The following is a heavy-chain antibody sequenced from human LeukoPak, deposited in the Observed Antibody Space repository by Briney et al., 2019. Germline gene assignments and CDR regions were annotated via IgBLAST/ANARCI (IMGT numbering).Heavy chain of an antibody. V-gene: IGHV3-23*01. D-gene: IGHD3-3*01. J-gene: IGHJ4*02. CDR1: GFTFSSYA. Sequence: PGGSLRLSCAASGFTFSSYAMSWVRQAPGKGLEWVSAISGSGGSTYYADSVKGRFTISRDNSKNTLYLQMNSLRSEDTAVYYCARAKYDFWSGSSPTPSYYFDYWGQGTLVTVSS. CDR3: ARAKYDFWSGSSPTPSYYFDY. CDR2: ISGSGGST.